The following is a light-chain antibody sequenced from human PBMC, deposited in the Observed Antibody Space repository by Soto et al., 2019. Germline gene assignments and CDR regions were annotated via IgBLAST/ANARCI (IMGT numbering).Light chain of an antibody. CDR2: GAS. J-gene: IGKJ1*01. Sequence: EIVMTQSPATLSVSPGERATLSCRASQSVSSNLAWYQQKPGQAPRLLLYGASTRATGIPARFSGSGSATEFTLPISSLQSEDFAVYYCQQYNNWPRTFGQGPQVEIK. V-gene: IGKV3-15*01. CDR3: QQYNNWPRT. CDR1: QSVSSN.